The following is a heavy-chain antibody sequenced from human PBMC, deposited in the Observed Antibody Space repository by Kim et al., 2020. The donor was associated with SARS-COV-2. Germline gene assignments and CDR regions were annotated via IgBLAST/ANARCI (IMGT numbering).Heavy chain of an antibody. Sequence: TTYTPALNGRVTISVGTSKNQFSLKLSSVPAADTAVYYCARGIAAAGLDYWGRGTLVTVSS. CDR3: ARGIAAAGLDY. V-gene: IGHV4-59*09. J-gene: IGHJ4*02. CDR2: T. D-gene: IGHD6-13*01.